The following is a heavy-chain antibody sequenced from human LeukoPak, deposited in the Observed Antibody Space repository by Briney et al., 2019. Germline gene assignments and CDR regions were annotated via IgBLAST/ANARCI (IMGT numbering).Heavy chain of an antibody. J-gene: IGHJ4*02. Sequence: PGGSLRLSCAASGFTFSSHAMHWVRQAPGKGLGWVAVISYDGSHKYYADSVKGRFTISRDNSKNTLYLQMNSLTAEDTAVYYCARGQEKDDYGSDHWGQGTLVTVSS. CDR3: ARGQEKDDYGSDH. D-gene: IGHD3-10*01. CDR2: ISYDGSHK. V-gene: IGHV3-30-3*01. CDR1: GFTFSSHA.